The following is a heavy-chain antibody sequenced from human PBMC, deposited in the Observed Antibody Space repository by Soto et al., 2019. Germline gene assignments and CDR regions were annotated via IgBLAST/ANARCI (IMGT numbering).Heavy chain of an antibody. CDR2: MNPNSGNT. CDR3: ARDKVVGATGN. Sequence: QVQLVQSGAEVKKPGASVKVSCKASGYTFTSSDISWVRQATGQGLEWMGWMNPNSGNTVYAQKFQGRVTMTRNTSISTAYMELSSRRSEDTAVYYCARDKVVGATGNWGQGTLVTVSS. CDR1: GYTFTSSD. V-gene: IGHV1-8*01. D-gene: IGHD1-1*01. J-gene: IGHJ4*02.